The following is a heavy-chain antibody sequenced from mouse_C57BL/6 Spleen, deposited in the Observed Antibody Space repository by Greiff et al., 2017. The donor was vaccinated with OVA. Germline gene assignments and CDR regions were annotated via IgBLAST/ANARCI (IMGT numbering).Heavy chain of an antibody. CDR2: IDPSDSET. J-gene: IGHJ3*01. V-gene: IGHV1-52*01. Sequence: VQLQQSGAELVRPGSSVKLSCKASGYTFTSYWMHWVKQRPIQGLEWIGNIDPSDSETHYNQKFKDKATLTVDKSSSTAYMQLSSLTSEDSAVYYCAREGDDYPFAYWGQGTLVTVSA. D-gene: IGHD2-4*01. CDR3: AREGDDYPFAY. CDR1: GYTFTSYW.